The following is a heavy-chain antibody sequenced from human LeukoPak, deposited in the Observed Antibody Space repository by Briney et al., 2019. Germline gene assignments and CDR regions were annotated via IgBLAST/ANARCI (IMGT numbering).Heavy chain of an antibody. CDR1: GGSISSYY. J-gene: IGHJ4*02. V-gene: IGHV4-39*01. CDR3: ARQGRQLVPFDY. CDR2: IYYSGST. Sequence: SETLSLTCTVSGGSISSYYWGWIRQPPGKGLEWIGSIYYSGSTYYNPSLKSRVTISVGTSKNQFSLKLSSVTAADTAVYYCARQGRQLVPFDYWGQGTLVTVSS. D-gene: IGHD6-13*01.